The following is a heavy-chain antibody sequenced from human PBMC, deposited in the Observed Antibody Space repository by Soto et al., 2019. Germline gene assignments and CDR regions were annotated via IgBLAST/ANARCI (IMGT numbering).Heavy chain of an antibody. CDR2: IYYSGST. CDR1: GGSISSYY. J-gene: IGHJ3*02. CDR3: ARVARQYRSSTSCYLDAFDI. Sequence: PSETLSLTCTVSGGSISSYYWSWIRQPPGKGLEWIGYIYYSGSTNYNPSLKSRVTISVDTSKNQFSLKLSSVTAADTAVYYCARVARQYRSSTSCYLDAFDIWGQGTMVTV. V-gene: IGHV4-59*01. D-gene: IGHD2-2*01.